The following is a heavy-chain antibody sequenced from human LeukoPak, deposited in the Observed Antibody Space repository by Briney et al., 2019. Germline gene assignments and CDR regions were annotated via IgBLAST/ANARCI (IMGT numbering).Heavy chain of an antibody. D-gene: IGHD3-9*01. V-gene: IGHV1-46*01. CDR2: INPSGGST. CDR3: ARTKPPRDILTGYSYGMDV. Sequence: ASVKVSCKASGYTFTSYYIHWVRQAPGQGLEWMGIINPSGGSTSYAQKFQGRVTMTRDTSTSTVYMELSSLRSEDTAVYYCARTKPPRDILTGYSYGMDVWGQGTTVTVSS. CDR1: GYTFTSYY. J-gene: IGHJ6*02.